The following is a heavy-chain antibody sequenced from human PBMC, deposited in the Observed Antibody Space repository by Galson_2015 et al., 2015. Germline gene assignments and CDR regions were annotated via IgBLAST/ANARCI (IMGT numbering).Heavy chain of an antibody. CDR3: ATYNYGNDY. Sequence: SLRLSCAASGFTFSDYAMYWVRQAPGKGLEYVSAINADGGSTYYADSVKGRFTISRDNAENTLYLQMGSLTVEDMAVYYCATYNYGNDYWGQGTLVTVSS. CDR1: GFTFSDYA. D-gene: IGHD5-18*01. J-gene: IGHJ4*02. CDR2: INADGGST. V-gene: IGHV3-64*02.